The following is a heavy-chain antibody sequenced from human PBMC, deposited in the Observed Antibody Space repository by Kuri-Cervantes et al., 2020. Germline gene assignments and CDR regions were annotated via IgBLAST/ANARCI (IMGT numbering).Heavy chain of an antibody. D-gene: IGHD3-22*01. V-gene: IGHV3-30*07. J-gene: IGHJ3*02. Sequence: GGSLRLSCAASGFTFISYAMHWVRQAPGKGLEWVAVISYDGSNKYYADSVKGRFTISRDNSKNTLYLQMNSLRAEDTAVYYCAGDRDYDSSGYYFGAFDIWGQGTMVTVSS. CDR2: ISYDGSNK. CDR1: GFTFISYA. CDR3: AGDRDYDSSGYYFGAFDI.